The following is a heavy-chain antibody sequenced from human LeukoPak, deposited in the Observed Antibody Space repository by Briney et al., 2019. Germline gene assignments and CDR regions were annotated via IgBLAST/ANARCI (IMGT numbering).Heavy chain of an antibody. D-gene: IGHD3-16*02. CDR1: GGSISSSSYY. CDR2: IYYSGST. J-gene: IGHJ4*02. Sequence: SETLSLTCTVSGGSISSSSYYWGWIRQPPGKGLEWIGSIYYSGSTYYNPSLKSRVTISVDTPKNQFSLKLSSVTAADTAVYYCARVSRDYVWGSYRYIRYYFDYWGQGTLVTVSS. CDR3: ARVSRDYVWGSYRYIRYYFDY. V-gene: IGHV4-39*07.